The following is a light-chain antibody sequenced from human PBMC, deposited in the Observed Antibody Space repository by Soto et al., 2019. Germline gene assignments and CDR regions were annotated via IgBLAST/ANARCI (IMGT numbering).Light chain of an antibody. Sequence: DIQMTPSASTLSPSVEDRVTITCRASQSIDTWLAWHQQKPGQVPKLMISKASSLESGVPSRFSGSGAGTEFTLTISSLQPDDSATYYCQQYNSYSQTFGQGTKVDIK. CDR3: QQYNSYSQT. J-gene: IGKJ1*01. CDR1: QSIDTW. CDR2: KAS. V-gene: IGKV1-5*03.